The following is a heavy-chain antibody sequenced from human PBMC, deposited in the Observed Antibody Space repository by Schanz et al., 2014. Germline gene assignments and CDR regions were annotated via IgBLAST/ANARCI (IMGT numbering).Heavy chain of an antibody. V-gene: IGHV3-23*01. D-gene: IGHD2-15*01. CDR2: ISHSGGSK. Sequence: DVQLLESGGGLVQPGGSLRLSCAASGFTFNSYAMTWVRQAPGKGLEWVSSISHSGGSKYYADSVKGRFTISRDNSENTLYLQMNSLSADDTAVFYCAKGMGYCSGGTCYDYYYYGLAVGGQGTTVTVSS. J-gene: IGHJ6*02. CDR1: GFTFNSYA. CDR3: AKGMGYCSGGTCYDYYYYGLAV.